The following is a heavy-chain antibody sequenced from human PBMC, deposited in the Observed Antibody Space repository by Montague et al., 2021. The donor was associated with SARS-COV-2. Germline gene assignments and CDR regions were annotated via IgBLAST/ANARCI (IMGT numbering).Heavy chain of an antibody. J-gene: IGHJ4*02. V-gene: IGHV4-34*01. CDR3: ARARSVSRCLSFPSWYIDD. Sequence: SETLSLTCAVSGGSITSNYWSWIRQPPGKRLEWIGEINHSGSTSYNTSFRSRVTISVDTSKNQFSLKLSSVTAADTAVYYCARARSVSRCLSFPSWYIDDWGQGTLVTVTP. D-gene: IGHD3-3*01. CDR1: GGSITSNY. CDR2: INHSGST.